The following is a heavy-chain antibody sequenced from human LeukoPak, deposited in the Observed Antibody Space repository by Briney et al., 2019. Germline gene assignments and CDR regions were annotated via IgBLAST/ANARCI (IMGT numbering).Heavy chain of an antibody. Sequence: SETLSLTCTVSGGSINNYYWGWIRQPPGKGLEWIGYIYYNGGTEYNPSLKSRVTISVDTSKKQFSLKLRSVTAAYTAVYYCARQSEDITLASIFDYWGQGTLVTVSS. CDR1: GGSINNYY. J-gene: IGHJ4*02. D-gene: IGHD2-15*01. V-gene: IGHV4-59*08. CDR3: ARQSEDITLASIFDY. CDR2: IYYNGGT.